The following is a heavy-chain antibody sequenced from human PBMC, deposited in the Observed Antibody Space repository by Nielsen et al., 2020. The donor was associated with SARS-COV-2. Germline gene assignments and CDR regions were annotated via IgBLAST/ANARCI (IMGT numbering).Heavy chain of an antibody. V-gene: IGHV1-58*02. CDR1: GFTFSNSA. J-gene: IGHJ4*02. CDR2: IVVGSGNT. D-gene: IGHD2-15*01. CDR3: AADDMRVLT. Sequence: SVKVSCKASGFTFSNSAMQWVRQTRGQRLEWIGWIVVGSGNTNYAQKFQERVTITRDMSTSTVYMQLSSLRFEDTAVYYCAADDMRVLTWGQGTLATVSS.